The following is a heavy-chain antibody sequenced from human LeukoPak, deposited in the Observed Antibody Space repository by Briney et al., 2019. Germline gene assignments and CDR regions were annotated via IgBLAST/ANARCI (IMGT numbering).Heavy chain of an antibody. D-gene: IGHD6-19*01. CDR1: GFTFTSSA. CDR3: AADSSGWQLPDY. Sequence: GASVTVSFTASGFTFTSSAVQWVRQARGQRLEWIGWIVVGSGNTNYAQKFQERVTITRDMSTSTAYMELSSLRSEDTAVYYCAADSSGWQLPDYWGQGTLVTVSS. V-gene: IGHV1-58*01. J-gene: IGHJ4*02. CDR2: IVVGSGNT.